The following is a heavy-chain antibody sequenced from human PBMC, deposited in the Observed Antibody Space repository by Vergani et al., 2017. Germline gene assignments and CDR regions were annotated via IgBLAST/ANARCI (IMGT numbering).Heavy chain of an antibody. Sequence: VQLVESGGGLVQPGGSLRLSCAASGFTFSSYAMHWVRQAPGKGLEYVSAISSNGGSTYYANSVKGRFTISRDNSKNTLYLQMNSLRAGDTAVYYCAKDLTTITESYFDYWGQGTLVTVSS. CDR1: GFTFSSYA. V-gene: IGHV3-64*01. CDR3: AKDLTTITESYFDY. D-gene: IGHD5-24*01. CDR2: ISSNGGST. J-gene: IGHJ4*02.